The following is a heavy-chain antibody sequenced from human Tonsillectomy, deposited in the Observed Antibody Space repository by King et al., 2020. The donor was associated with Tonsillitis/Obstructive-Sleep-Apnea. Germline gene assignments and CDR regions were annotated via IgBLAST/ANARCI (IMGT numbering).Heavy chain of an antibody. CDR2: IWYDGSNK. J-gene: IGHJ3*02. CDR1: GFTFSSYG. D-gene: IGHD6-13*01. CDR3: ARGRGAAAGPDAFDI. V-gene: IGHV3-33*01. Sequence: VQLVESGGGVVQPGRSLRLSCAASGFTFSSYGMHWVRQAPGKGLEWVAGIWYDGSNKYYADSVKGRFTISRDNSKNTLYLQMNSLRAEDTAVYYCARGRGAAAGPDAFDIWGQGTMVTVSS.